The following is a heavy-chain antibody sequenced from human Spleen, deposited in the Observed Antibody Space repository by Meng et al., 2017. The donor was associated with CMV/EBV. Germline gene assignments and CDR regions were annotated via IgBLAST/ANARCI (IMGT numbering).Heavy chain of an antibody. CDR3: ARGRRDGYHHYYCDH. Sequence: DSISRWPFACTRIRPPPGKGLTWLSYVYSSGTTFDNPALKSRVTISVDKFKNQFSLKLTSVTAADTAVYYCARGRRDGYHHYYCDHWGQGILVTVSS. V-gene: IGHV4-30-2*01. CDR2: VYSSGTT. CDR1: DSISRWPFA. J-gene: IGHJ4*02. D-gene: IGHD5-24*01.